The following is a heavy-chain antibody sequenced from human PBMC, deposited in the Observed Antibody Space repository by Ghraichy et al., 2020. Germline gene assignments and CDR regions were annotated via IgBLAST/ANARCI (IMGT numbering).Heavy chain of an antibody. CDR3: ARGGAEGSGAYYGMDV. V-gene: IGHV3-74*01. J-gene: IGHJ6*02. Sequence: GGSLRLSCAASGFTFSSYWMHWVRQAPGKVLVWVSRMNSDGSRITYADSVKGRFTISRDNAKNMLYLQMNSLGAEDTAVYYCARGGAEGSGAYYGMDVWGQGTTVTVSS. CDR2: MNSDGSRI. D-gene: IGHD3-10*01. CDR1: GFTFSSYW.